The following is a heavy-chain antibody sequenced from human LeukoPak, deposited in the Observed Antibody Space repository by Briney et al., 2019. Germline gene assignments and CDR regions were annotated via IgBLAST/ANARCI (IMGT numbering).Heavy chain of an antibody. V-gene: IGHV1-69*13. CDR1: GGTFSSYA. D-gene: IGHD2-2*01. CDR3: ARDICSSTSCYGWFDP. J-gene: IGHJ5*02. CDR2: IIPIFGTA. Sequence: SVKVSCKASGGTFSSYAISWVRQAPGQGLEWMGGIIPIFGTANYAQKFQVRVTITADESTSTAYMELSSLRSEDTAVYYCARDICSSTSCYGWFDPWGQGTLVTVSS.